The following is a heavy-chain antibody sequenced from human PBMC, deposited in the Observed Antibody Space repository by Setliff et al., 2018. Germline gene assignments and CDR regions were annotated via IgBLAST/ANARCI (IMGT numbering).Heavy chain of an antibody. CDR2: VYSSVYSSGIT. CDR1: GGSISGYY. J-gene: IGHJ6*03. V-gene: IGHV4-4*07. Sequence: PEETLSLTCTVSGGSISGYYWSWIRQPAGRGLEWVGRVYSSVYSSGITSYNPSLKSRVTISMYTSKNQFSLGLTSVTAADTAVYYCARESAGDESVRHLYYTDVWGRGTTVTVSS. D-gene: IGHD1-1*01. CDR3: ARESAGDESVRHLYYTDV.